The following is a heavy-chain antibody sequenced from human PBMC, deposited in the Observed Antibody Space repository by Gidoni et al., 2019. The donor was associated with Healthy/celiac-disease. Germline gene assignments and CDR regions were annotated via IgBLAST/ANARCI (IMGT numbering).Heavy chain of an antibody. CDR1: GGSLSSSNW. CDR3: ARVSGWTTGTLSLDY. Sequence: QVQLQASVPGLVKPSGTLSLTCAASGGSLSSSNWWSWVRQPPGKGLEWIGEIYHSGSTNYNPSLKRRVTISVDKSKNQCPLKLSSGTAADTAVYYCARVSGWTTGTLSLDYWGQGTLVTVSS. CDR2: IYHSGST. D-gene: IGHD4-17*01. J-gene: IGHJ4*02. V-gene: IGHV4-4*02.